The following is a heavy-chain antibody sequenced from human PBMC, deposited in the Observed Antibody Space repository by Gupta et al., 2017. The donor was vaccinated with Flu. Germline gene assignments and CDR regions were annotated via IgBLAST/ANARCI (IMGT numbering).Heavy chain of an antibody. V-gene: IGHV5-51*01. D-gene: IGHD2-2*01. J-gene: IGHJ4*02. CDR3: ARHTSPALFDY. Sequence: DVQLVQSGAEVKKPGESLKIFCKGSGYNFNNHWIAWVRQMPGKGLEWMGIIYPGDSDTRYSPSFRGQVTISVDKSISTASLEWTRLEPSDTAMYYCARHTSPALFDYWGQGTRVTVSS. CDR1: GYNFNNHW. CDR2: IYPGDSDT.